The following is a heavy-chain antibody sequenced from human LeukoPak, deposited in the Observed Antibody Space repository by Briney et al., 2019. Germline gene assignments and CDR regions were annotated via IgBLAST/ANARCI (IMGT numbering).Heavy chain of an antibody. CDR2: IRSSSTNI. CDR1: GFTFSSYS. V-gene: IGHV3-21*04. Sequence: GGSLRLSCAASGFTFSSYSMNWVRQAPGKGLEWVSYIRSSSTNIYYADSVKGRFTISRDNAKNSLYLQMNSLRAEDTAVYYCARDHYYDSSGYPRDWGQGTLVTVSS. J-gene: IGHJ4*02. D-gene: IGHD3-22*01. CDR3: ARDHYYDSSGYPRD.